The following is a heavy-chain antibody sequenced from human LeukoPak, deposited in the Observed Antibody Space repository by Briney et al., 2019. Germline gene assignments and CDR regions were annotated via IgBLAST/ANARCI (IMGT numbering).Heavy chain of an antibody. CDR1: GYTFTGYY. CDR3: ARGNFSADAPLVLDYFHH. CDR2: INPNSRGT. D-gene: IGHD5-18*01. J-gene: IGHJ1*01. Sequence: ASVKVSCKASGYTFTGYYIHWVRQAPGQGLEWMGWINPNSRGTNYAQKFQGRVTMTRDTSISTAYMELSRLRADDTAVYYCARGNFSADAPLVLDYFHHWGQGTLVTDSS. V-gene: IGHV1-2*02.